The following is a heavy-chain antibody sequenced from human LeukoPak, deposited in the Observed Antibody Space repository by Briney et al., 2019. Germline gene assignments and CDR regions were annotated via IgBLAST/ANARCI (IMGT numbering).Heavy chain of an antibody. CDR2: ISYDGSNK. J-gene: IGHJ3*02. CDR1: GFTFSSYG. V-gene: IGHV3-30*18. D-gene: IGHD6-13*01. Sequence: GRSLRLSCAASGFTFSSYGMHWVRQAPGKGLEWVAVISYDGSNKYYADSVKGRFTISRDNSKNTLYLQMNSLRAEDTAVYYCAKDFSSSWHDASDIWGQGTMVTVSS. CDR3: AKDFSSSWHDASDI.